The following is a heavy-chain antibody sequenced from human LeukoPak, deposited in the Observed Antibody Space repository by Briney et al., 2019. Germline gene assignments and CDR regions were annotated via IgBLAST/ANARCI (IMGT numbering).Heavy chain of an antibody. J-gene: IGHJ4*02. CDR1: GGTFSSYA. D-gene: IGHD6-6*01. Sequence: ASVKVSCKASGGTFSSYAISWVRQAPGQGLEWMGWISAYNGNTKYAQKLQGRVTMTTDTSTSTAYMELRSLRSDDTAVYYCARDWSIAARLGPPFDYWGQGTLVTVSS. V-gene: IGHV1-18*01. CDR2: ISAYNGNT. CDR3: ARDWSIAARLGPPFDY.